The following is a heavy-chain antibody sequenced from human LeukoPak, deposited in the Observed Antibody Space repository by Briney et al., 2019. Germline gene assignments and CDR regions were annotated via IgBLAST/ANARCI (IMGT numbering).Heavy chain of an antibody. V-gene: IGHV5-51*01. D-gene: IGHD6-13*01. Sequence: GESLRISCKGSGYSFTSYWIGWLRQMPGKGLEWMGIIYPGDSDTRYSPSFQGQVTISADKSISTAYLQWSSLKASDTAMYYCARVADRGVAAAGLYYYYYGMDVWGQGTTVTVSS. CDR3: ARVADRGVAAAGLYYYYYGMDV. J-gene: IGHJ6*02. CDR1: GYSFTSYW. CDR2: IYPGDSDT.